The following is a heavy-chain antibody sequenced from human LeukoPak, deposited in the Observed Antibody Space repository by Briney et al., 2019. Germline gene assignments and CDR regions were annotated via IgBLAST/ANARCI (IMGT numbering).Heavy chain of an antibody. V-gene: IGHV3-33*01. CDR1: GFIFRTYG. CDR2: IWYDGSKK. D-gene: IGHD3-16*01. Sequence: QSGGSLRLSCAASGFIFRTYGMHWVRQAPGKGLEWVAVIWYDGSKKYYADSAKGRLTISRENSKNTLYLQMDSLRAEDTAVYYCTRDGPRGRAAITFDLWGQGTMVTVSS. J-gene: IGHJ3*01. CDR3: TRDGPRGRAAITFDL.